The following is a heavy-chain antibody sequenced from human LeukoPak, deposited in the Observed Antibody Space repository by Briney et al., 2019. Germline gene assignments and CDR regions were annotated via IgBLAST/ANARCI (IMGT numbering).Heavy chain of an antibody. D-gene: IGHD6-19*01. CDR1: GFTFSSYA. V-gene: IGHV3-23*01. CDR3: AKDTPYSSGWYGDALDI. CDR2: ISGSGGST. Sequence: GGSLRLSCAASGFTFSSYAMSWVRQAPGKGLEWVSAISGSGGSTYYADSVKGRFTISRDNSKNTLCLQMNSLRAEDTAVYYCAKDTPYSSGWYGDALDIWGQGTMVTVSS. J-gene: IGHJ3*02.